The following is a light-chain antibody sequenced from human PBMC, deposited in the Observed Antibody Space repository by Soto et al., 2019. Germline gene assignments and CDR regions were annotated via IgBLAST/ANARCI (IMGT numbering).Light chain of an antibody. J-gene: IGKJ4*01. Sequence: VLTQSPGTLSLSPGERATLSGRDSQSISSTSLAWYQHQPGQAPRLLVYGASVMASGIPDRFSGGGSGTDFTLTISRLEPEDFAVYYCQLYGNSPPLTFGGGTKVEIK. CDR1: QSISSTS. CDR3: QLYGNSPPLT. V-gene: IGKV3-20*01. CDR2: GAS.